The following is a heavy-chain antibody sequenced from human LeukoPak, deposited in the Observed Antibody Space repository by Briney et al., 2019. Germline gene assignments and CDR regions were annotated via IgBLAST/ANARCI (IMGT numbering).Heavy chain of an antibody. D-gene: IGHD4-23*01. CDR1: GFTFDDYA. V-gene: IGHV3-9*01. J-gene: IGHJ3*02. CDR3: ATHYGGNSDDAFDI. Sequence: GGSLRLSCAASGFTFDDYAMHWVRQAPGKGLEWVSGISWNSGSIGYADSVKGRFTIFRDNAKNSLYLQMNSLRAEDTALYYCATHYGGNSDDAFDIWGQGTMVTVSS. CDR2: ISWNSGSI.